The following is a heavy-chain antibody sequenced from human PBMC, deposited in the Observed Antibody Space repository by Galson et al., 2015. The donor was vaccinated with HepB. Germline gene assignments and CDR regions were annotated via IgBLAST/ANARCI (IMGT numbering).Heavy chain of an antibody. Sequence: SVKVSCKASGGTFSSYAINWVRQAPGQGLEWMGGIIPIFGTAKYAQRFQGRVTISADESTRTAYMELSSLRSEDTAVYYSARQDSRYCSSISCSFDYWGQGTLVTVSS. D-gene: IGHD2-2*01. CDR1: GGTFSSYA. CDR2: IIPIFGTA. V-gene: IGHV1-69*13. CDR3: ARQDSRYCSSISCSFDY. J-gene: IGHJ4*02.